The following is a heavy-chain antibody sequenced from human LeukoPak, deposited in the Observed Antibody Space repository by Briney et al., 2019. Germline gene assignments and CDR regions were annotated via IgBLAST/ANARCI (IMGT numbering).Heavy chain of an antibody. V-gene: IGHV4-34*01. CDR1: GGSFSGYY. Sequence: SETLSLTCAVYGGSFSGYYWSWIRQPPGKGLEWIGEINHSGSTNYNPSLKSRVTISVDTSKNQFSLKLSSVTAADTAVYYCARGSSITIFGVANNWFDPWGQGTLVTVSS. CDR2: INHSGST. D-gene: IGHD3-3*01. CDR3: ARGSSITIFGVANNWFDP. J-gene: IGHJ5*02.